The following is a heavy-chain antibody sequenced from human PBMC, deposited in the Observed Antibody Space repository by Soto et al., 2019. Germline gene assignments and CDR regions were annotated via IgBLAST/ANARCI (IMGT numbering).Heavy chain of an antibody. J-gene: IGHJ6*02. Sequence: QIQLVQFGGEVARPGASVTVSCEASGYLFTTYGLSWVRQTPAHGREWMGGLSADSGYTQYAQFFQGRVTMTRDTSRNTGYRTLRHLTSDDTGIYYCARDRPPGSLYGMDAWGQGTAVTVSS. CDR3: ARDRPPGSLYGMDA. CDR2: LSADSGYT. CDR1: GYLFTTYG. V-gene: IGHV1-18*01.